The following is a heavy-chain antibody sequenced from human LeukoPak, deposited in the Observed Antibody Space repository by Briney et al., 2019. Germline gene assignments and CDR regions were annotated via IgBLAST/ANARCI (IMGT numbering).Heavy chain of an antibody. CDR1: GYTFNTYG. CDR3: ARVDYDTSGYYSRWFDS. D-gene: IGHD3-22*01. J-gene: IGHJ5*01. V-gene: IGHV1-18*01. CDR2: ISTQNGNT. Sequence: ASVKVSCKASGYTFNTYGISWVRQAPGQGLEWMGWISTQNGNTNYAQNFQGRVTMTTGTSTSTAYMELRSLRSDDTAVYYCARVDYDTSGYYSRWFDSWGQGTLVTVSS.